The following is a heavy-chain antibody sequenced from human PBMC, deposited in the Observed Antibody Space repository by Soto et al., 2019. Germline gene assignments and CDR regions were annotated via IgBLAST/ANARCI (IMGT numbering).Heavy chain of an antibody. V-gene: IGHV1-2*02. D-gene: IGHD2-2*01. CDR3: AREGLVLVPTTVNSDYYYYAMDV. CDR2: INPNSGDT. J-gene: IGHJ6*02. Sequence: ASVKVSCKASGYTFSGYYMHWVRQAPGQGLEWMGWINPNSGDTNYAQKFEGRVTITADESTSTAYMELSSLRSDDTAVYYCAREGLVLVPTTVNSDYYYYAMDVWGQGTTVTVS. CDR1: GYTFSGYY.